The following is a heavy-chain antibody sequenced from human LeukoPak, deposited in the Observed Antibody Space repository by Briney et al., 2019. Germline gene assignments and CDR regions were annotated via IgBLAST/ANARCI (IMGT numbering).Heavy chain of an antibody. CDR2: ISSSSSYI. J-gene: IGHJ6*03. CDR3: ARVDPDYYYMDV. V-gene: IGHV3-21*01. CDR1: GFTFSSYS. Sequence: GGALRLSCAASGFTFSSYSMNWGRQAPGKGLEWVSSISSSSSYIYYADSVKGRFTISRDNAKNSLYLQMNSLRAEDTAVYYCARVDPDYYYMDVWGKGTTVTVSS.